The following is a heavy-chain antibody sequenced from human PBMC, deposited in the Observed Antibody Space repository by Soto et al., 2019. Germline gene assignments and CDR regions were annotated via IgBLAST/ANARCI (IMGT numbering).Heavy chain of an antibody. V-gene: IGHV4-34*01. CDR3: ARGGYCSSTSCYHFDY. J-gene: IGHJ4*02. Sequence: SETLSLTCAVYGGSFSGYYWSWIRQPPGKGLEWIGEINHSGSTNYNPSLKSRVTISVDTSKNQFSLKLSSVTAADTAVYYCARGGYCSSTSCYHFDYWGQETLVTVS. CDR2: INHSGST. CDR1: GGSFSGYY. D-gene: IGHD2-2*01.